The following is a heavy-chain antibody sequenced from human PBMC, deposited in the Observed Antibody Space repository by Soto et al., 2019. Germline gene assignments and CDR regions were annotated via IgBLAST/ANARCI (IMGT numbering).Heavy chain of an antibody. J-gene: IGHJ4*02. D-gene: IGHD3-16*01. Sequence: PGGSLRLSCAASGFDFRSYWMSWVRQAPGKGLEWVAHIKEDGSEKYYVDSVKGRFTISRDIAKSSLYLQMNSLRVEDTAVYYCTTLYYFAFNYWGQGA. CDR3: TTLYYFAFNY. V-gene: IGHV3-7*01. CDR2: IKEDGSEK. CDR1: GFDFRSYW.